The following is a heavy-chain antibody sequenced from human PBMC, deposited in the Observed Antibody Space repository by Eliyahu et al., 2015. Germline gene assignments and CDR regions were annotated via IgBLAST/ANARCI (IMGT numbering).Heavy chain of an antibody. D-gene: IGHD2-15*01. J-gene: IGHJ4*02. CDR2: IYRRWWH. CDR1: GFTVSSNY. V-gene: IGHV3-53*02. Sequence: EVQLVETGGGLIQPGGSLRLSCAASGFTVSSNYMSWVRQAPGKGLEWVSVIYRRWWHILRGPREGPFPHPRDHFQNPPYLQMNSLRAEDTAVYYCARDREGCSGGSCYSGWGQGTLVTVSS. CDR3: ARDREGCSGGSCYSG.